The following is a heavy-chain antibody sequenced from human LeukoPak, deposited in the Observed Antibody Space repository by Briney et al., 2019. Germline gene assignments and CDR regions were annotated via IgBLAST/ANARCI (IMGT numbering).Heavy chain of an antibody. CDR2: VYYSGST. CDR3: ARADGYYYGMDV. CDR1: GGSISTYY. Sequence: PSETLSLTCTVSGGSISTYYWSWIRQPPGKGLEWIGYVYYSGSTAYNPSLKSRVTISVDTSRDQFSLNLTSVTAEDTAVYYCARADGYYYGMDVWGQGTTVTVSS. D-gene: IGHD5-24*01. V-gene: IGHV4-59*01. J-gene: IGHJ6*02.